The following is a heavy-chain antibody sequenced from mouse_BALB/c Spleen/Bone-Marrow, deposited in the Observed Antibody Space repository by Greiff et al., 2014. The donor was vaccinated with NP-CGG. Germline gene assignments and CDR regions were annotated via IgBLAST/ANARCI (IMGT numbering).Heavy chain of an antibody. CDR3: ASYYRYDGAY. CDR1: GFSLTSFG. CDR2: IWAGGST. V-gene: IGHV2-9*02. D-gene: IGHD2-14*01. J-gene: IGHJ3*01. Sequence: VQVVESGPGLVAPSQSLSITCTASGFSLTSFGIHWVRQPPGKGLEWLGVIWAGGSTNYDSAIMSRLSISKDNSKSQVFLKMSSLQTDDTAMYYCASYYRYDGAYWGQGTLVTVSA.